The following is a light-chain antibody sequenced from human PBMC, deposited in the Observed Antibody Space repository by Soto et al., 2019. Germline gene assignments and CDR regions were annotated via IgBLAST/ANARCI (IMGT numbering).Light chain of an antibody. V-gene: IGKV4-1*01. CDR1: QSVLYSSNNKNY. Sequence: DIAMTQSPDSLAVSLGERATINCKSSQSVLYSSNNKNYLAWYQQKPGQPPNLLIYWASTRESGVPDRFSGSGSGKDFTLTISSLQAEDVAVYYCQQYFSTPITFGQGTRLEMK. CDR3: QQYFSTPIT. CDR2: WAS. J-gene: IGKJ5*01.